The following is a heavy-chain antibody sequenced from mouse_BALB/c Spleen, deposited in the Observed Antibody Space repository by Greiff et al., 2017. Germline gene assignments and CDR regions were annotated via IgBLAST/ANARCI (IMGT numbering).Heavy chain of an antibody. CDR1: GYSFTGYY. CDR2: INPYNGAT. V-gene: IGHV1-26*01. CDR3: ARSGYGNSYYFDY. Sequence: VQLQQSGPELVKPGASVKISCKASGYSFTGYYMHWVKQSHVKSLEWIGRINPYNGATSYNQNFKDKASLTVDKSSSTAYMELHSLTSEDSAVYYCARSGYGNSYYFDYWGQGTTLTVSS. J-gene: IGHJ2*01. D-gene: IGHD2-10*02.